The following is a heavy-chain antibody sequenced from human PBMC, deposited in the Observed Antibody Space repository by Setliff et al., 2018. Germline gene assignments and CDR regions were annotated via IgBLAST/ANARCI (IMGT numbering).Heavy chain of an antibody. D-gene: IGHD2-21*02. V-gene: IGHV4-34*01. CDR2: VYNSGST. J-gene: IGHJ3*02. CDR1: GESFSGHY. Sequence: SETLSLTCAVYGESFSGHYWSWIRQPPGKTLEWIGFVYNSGSTTYNPSLKSRLTISVDTSKKQFSLHLNSVTAADTAMYYCAGGGRYCGGDCYQDDAFDIWGQGTMVTVSS. CDR3: AGGGRYCGGDCYQDDAFDI.